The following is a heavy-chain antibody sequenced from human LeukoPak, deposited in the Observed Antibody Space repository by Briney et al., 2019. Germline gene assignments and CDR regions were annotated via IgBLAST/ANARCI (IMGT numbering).Heavy chain of an antibody. Sequence: PSETLSLTCTVSGGSMSSYYWSWIRQPPGKGLEWIGYISDSGSTNYNPSLKGRVTIFADTSKNQFSLRLSSVTAADTAVYFCARPVKGYIDSYHYMDVWGKGTTVTVSS. CDR1: GGSMSSYY. CDR3: ARPVKGYIDSYHYMDV. J-gene: IGHJ6*03. D-gene: IGHD5-18*01. CDR2: ISDSGST. V-gene: IGHV4-59*08.